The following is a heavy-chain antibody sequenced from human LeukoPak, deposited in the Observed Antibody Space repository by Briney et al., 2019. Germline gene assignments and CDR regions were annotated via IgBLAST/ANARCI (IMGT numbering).Heavy chain of an antibody. CDR2: IKSKIDGGTI. CDR3: ARTIRGY. Sequence: GGSLRLSCVASGFTFSDAWMSWVRQAPGKGLEWVGRIKSKIDGGTIDYGAPVKGRFTISRDNAKNSLYLQMNSLRAEDTAVYYCARTIRGYWGQGTLVTVSS. V-gene: IGHV3-15*01. J-gene: IGHJ4*02. CDR1: GFTFSDAW. D-gene: IGHD1-7*01.